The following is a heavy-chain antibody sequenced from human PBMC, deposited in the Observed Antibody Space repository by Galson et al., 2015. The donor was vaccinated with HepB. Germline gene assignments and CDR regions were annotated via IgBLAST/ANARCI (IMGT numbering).Heavy chain of an antibody. Sequence: SLRLSCAASGFTFTSYAMSWVRQAPGKGPEWVSAISGSGGSTYYADSVKGRFTISRDNSKNTLYLQVNSLRAEDTAVYYCAKAFSLNWGNAFDIWGQGTMVTVSS. CDR1: GFTFTSYA. CDR3: AKAFSLNWGNAFDI. V-gene: IGHV3-23*01. CDR2: ISGSGGST. D-gene: IGHD7-27*01. J-gene: IGHJ3*02.